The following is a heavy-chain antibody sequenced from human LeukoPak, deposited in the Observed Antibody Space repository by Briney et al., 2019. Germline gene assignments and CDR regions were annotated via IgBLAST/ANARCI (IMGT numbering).Heavy chain of an antibody. CDR1: GGSISSGSYY. CDR3: ARAHDSSGHFYFEH. J-gene: IGHJ4*02. D-gene: IGHD3-22*01. Sequence: SETLSLTCTVSGGSISSGSYYWSWIRQPPGKGLEWIGYIYYTGRTYYHPSLKRRVAISLDTSTKQFFLNLTFVTAADTAIYYCARAHDSSGHFYFEHWGRGALVTVSS. V-gene: IGHV4-30-4*07. CDR2: IYYTGRT.